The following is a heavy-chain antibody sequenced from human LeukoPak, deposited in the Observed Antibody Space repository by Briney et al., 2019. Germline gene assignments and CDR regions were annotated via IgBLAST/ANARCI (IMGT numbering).Heavy chain of an antibody. CDR2: INHSGST. J-gene: IGHJ4*02. D-gene: IGHD3-22*01. CDR3: AGLHFITDYYFDY. Sequence: SETLSLTCAVYGGSFSGYYWSWIRQPPGKGMEWIGEINHSGSTNYNPSLKSRVTISVDTSKNQFSLKLSSVTAADTAVYYCAGLHFITDYYFDYWGQGTLVTVSS. V-gene: IGHV4-34*01. CDR1: GGSFSGYY.